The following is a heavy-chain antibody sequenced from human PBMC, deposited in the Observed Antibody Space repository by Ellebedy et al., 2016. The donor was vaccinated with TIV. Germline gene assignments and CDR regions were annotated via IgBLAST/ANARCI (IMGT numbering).Heavy chain of an antibody. V-gene: IGHV3-11*01. D-gene: IGHD6-13*01. J-gene: IGHJ3*02. CDR2: IGGSDSTI. CDR1: GFTFSAYY. CDR3: ARVRGGTSSWYDAFDI. Sequence: GESLKISCAASGFTFSAYYVSWIRQAPGKGPEWVSYIGGSDSTIYYADSVKGRFTISRDNTKNSLYLEMNSLRADDMAVYYCARVRGGTSSWYDAFDIWGQGTVVSVSS.